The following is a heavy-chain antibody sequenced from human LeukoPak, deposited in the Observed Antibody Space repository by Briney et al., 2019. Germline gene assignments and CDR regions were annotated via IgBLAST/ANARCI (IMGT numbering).Heavy chain of an antibody. CDR2: IIPIFGTA. J-gene: IGHJ6*02. V-gene: IGHV1-69*05. CDR3: AAAIVGALHTFDYYYYGMDV. Sequence: ASVKVSCKASGGTFSSYAISWVRQAPGQGLEWMGGIIPIFGTADYAQKFQGRVTITTDESTSTAYMELSSLRSEDTAVYYCAAAIVGALHTFDYYYYGMDVWGQGTTVTVSS. D-gene: IGHD1-26*01. CDR1: GGTFSSYA.